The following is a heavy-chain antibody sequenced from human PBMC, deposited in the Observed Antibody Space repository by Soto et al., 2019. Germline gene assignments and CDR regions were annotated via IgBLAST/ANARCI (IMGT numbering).Heavy chain of an antibody. CDR2: IYWDDDK. Sequence: QITLKESGPPLVKPTQTLTLTCTFSGFSLSTSGVGVAWIRQPPGKALEWLALIYWDDDKRYRPSLESRLTITKDTPKYQVVLTMTNMDSVDTATYYCAYLPCSGGSCYWFSFSGMDVWGQGTTVTVSS. CDR1: GFSLSTSGVG. D-gene: IGHD2-15*01. J-gene: IGHJ6*02. CDR3: AYLPCSGGSCYWFSFSGMDV. V-gene: IGHV2-5*02.